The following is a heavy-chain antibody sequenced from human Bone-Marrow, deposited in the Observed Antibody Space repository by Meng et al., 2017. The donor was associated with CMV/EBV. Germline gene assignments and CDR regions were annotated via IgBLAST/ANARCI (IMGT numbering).Heavy chain of an antibody. D-gene: IGHD6-13*01. J-gene: IGHJ4*02. CDR3: ARGGQLVLGGNYFDY. CDR1: GGSFSGYY. Sequence: SETLSLTCAVYGGSFSGYYWSWIRQPPGKGLEWIGEINHSGSTNYNPSLKSRVTISVDTSKNQFSLKLSSVTAADTAVYYCARGGQLVLGGNYFDYWGQGTRVTVSS. V-gene: IGHV4-34*01. CDR2: INHSGST.